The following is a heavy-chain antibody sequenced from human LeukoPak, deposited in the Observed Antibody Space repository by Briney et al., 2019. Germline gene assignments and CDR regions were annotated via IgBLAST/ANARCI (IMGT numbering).Heavy chain of an antibody. D-gene: IGHD4-23*01. CDR1: GGTFSSYA. CDR2: NIPIFGTA. CDR3: ARADYGGNSYYFDY. J-gene: IGHJ4*02. Sequence: ASVKVSCEASGGTFSSYAISWVRQAPGQGLEWMGGNIPIFGTANYAQKFQGRVTITADESTSTAYMELSSLRSEDTAVYYCARADYGGNSYYFDYWGQGTLVTVSS. V-gene: IGHV1-69*13.